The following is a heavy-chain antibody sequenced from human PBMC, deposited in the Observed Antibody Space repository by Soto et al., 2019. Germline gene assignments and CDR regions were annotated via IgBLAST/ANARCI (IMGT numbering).Heavy chain of an antibody. CDR3: ATLVSRRHFDS. V-gene: IGHV3-11*06. CDR2: IGSLNHYN. D-gene: IGHD1-1*01. Sequence: QAQLVESGGGLVEPGGSLRLSCAASGFNFKEYYMSWIRQAPGKGLEYSAYIGSLNHYNNYVGLGKGRFTISVDDAKNPLQLQMSSLRSEDPAVYYCATLVSRRHFDSWGRGTLVTVSS. CDR1: GFNFKEYY. J-gene: IGHJ4*02.